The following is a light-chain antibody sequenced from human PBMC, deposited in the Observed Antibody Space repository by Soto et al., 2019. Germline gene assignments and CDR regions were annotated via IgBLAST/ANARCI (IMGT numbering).Light chain of an antibody. CDR1: QSVSSSY. J-gene: IGKJ2*01. CDR3: QQYHKWPPYT. Sequence: SVLTQSPVSLSLSPCEIATLSCRAIQSVSSSYLAWYQQKPGRAPRLLIYDASNRATGIPARLSGSGSGTDFTLTISSLEPEDFAVYYCQQYHKWPPYTFGQGPRWIS. CDR2: DAS. V-gene: IGKV3D-20*02.